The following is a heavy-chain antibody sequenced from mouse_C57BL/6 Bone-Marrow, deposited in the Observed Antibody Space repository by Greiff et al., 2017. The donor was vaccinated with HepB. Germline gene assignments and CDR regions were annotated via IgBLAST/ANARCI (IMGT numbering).Heavy chain of an antibody. D-gene: IGHD2-2*01. CDR3: ASRRGYDGVDY. Sequence: VQLQQPGAELVMPGASVKLSCKASGYTFTSYWMHWVKQRPGQGLEWIGEIDPSDSYTNYNQKFKGKSTLTVDKSSSTAYMQLSSLTSEDTAVYYCASRRGYDGVDYWGQNTTLTVSS. CDR1: GYTFTSYW. CDR2: IDPSDSYT. V-gene: IGHV1-69*01. J-gene: IGHJ2*01.